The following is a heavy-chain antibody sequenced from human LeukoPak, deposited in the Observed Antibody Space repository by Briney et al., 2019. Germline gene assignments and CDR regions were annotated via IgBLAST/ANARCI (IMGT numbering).Heavy chain of an antibody. J-gene: IGHJ6*03. Sequence: PGGSLRLSCAASGFTFSGYAMYWVRQAPGKGLEWVSYISSSSSTIYYADSVKGRFTISRDNAKNSLYLQMNSLRAEDTAVYYCARVFITMVPYYYYYMDVWGKGTTVTVSS. CDR2: ISSSSSTI. D-gene: IGHD3-10*01. V-gene: IGHV3-48*04. CDR1: GFTFSGYA. CDR3: ARVFITMVPYYYYYMDV.